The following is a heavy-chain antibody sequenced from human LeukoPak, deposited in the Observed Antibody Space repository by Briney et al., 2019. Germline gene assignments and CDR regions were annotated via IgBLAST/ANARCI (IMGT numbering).Heavy chain of an antibody. V-gene: IGHV3-23*01. CDR3: AKEGPGWYFDH. J-gene: IGHJ4*02. CDR1: GFTFSTYV. Sequence: GGSLRLSCAASGFTFSTYVVGWVRQAPGKGLEWVSTTNVSGGSTYYADSVKGRSTISRDNSKSTLYLQMNSLRAEDTAVYYCAKEGPGWYFDHWGQGALVTVSS. CDR2: TNVSGGST.